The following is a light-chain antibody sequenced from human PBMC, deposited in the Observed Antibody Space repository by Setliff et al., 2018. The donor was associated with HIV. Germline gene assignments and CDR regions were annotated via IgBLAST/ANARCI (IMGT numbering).Light chain of an antibody. CDR2: DVS. V-gene: IGLV2-14*01. CDR3: GAYTTSSTQI. J-gene: IGLJ1*01. CDR1: NSDVGGYNY. Sequence: QSALAQPASVSGSRGQSITISCTGTNSDVGGYNYVSRYQQHPGKVPKLILYDVSNRPSGISNRFSGSKSGNTASLTISGLQAEDEADYYCGAYTTSSTQILGTGTKGTVL.